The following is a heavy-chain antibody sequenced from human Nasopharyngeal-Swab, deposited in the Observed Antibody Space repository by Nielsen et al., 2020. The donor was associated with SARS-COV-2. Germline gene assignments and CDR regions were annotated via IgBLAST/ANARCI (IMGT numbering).Heavy chain of an antibody. CDR1: GGSISSYY. Sequence: SETLSLTCTVSGGSISSYYWSWIRQPPGKGLEWIGYIYYSGSTNYNPSLKSRVTIPVDTSKNQFSLKMSSVTAADTAVYYCARGSFWYDSSGYPAEGDAFDIWGQGTMVTVSS. V-gene: IGHV4-59*01. CDR2: IYYSGST. D-gene: IGHD3-22*01. J-gene: IGHJ3*02. CDR3: ARGSFWYDSSGYPAEGDAFDI.